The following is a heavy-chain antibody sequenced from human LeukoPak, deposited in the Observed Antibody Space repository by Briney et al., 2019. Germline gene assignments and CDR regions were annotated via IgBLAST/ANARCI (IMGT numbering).Heavy chain of an antibody. Sequence: KTSETLSLTCAVHGGSFSGYYWSWIRQPPGKGLEWIGEINHSGSTNYNPSLKSRVTISVDTSKNQFSLKLSSVTAADTAVYYCARDTGVWGSYRLAWFDPWGQGTLVTVSS. J-gene: IGHJ5*02. CDR2: INHSGST. D-gene: IGHD3-16*02. V-gene: IGHV4-34*01. CDR1: GGSFSGYY. CDR3: ARDTGVWGSYRLAWFDP.